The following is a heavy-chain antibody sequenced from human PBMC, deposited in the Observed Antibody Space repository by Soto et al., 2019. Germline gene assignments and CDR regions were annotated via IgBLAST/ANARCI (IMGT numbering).Heavy chain of an antibody. D-gene: IGHD2-21*02. V-gene: IGHV3-74*01. CDR1: GFNFSNHW. J-gene: IGHJ5*02. CDR3: ARESGDWPLNWFDP. Sequence: GGSLRLSCAASGFNFSNHWMHWVRQRPAEGLVWVSRITSDGKSKAYAESVEGRFAISRDNAKNTLYLQMNGLTAEDTAVYYCARESGDWPLNWFDPWGQGTLVTVSS. CDR2: ITSDGKSK.